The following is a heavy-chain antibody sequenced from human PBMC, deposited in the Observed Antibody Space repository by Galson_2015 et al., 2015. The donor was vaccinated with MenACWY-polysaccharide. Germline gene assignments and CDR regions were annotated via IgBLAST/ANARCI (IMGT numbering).Heavy chain of an antibody. V-gene: IGHV1-18*04. J-gene: IGHJ4*02. D-gene: IGHD6-13*01. CDR1: GCTFTTYA. CDR2: ISAHNGNT. CDR3: TRGGNYRSSWDYFDY. Sequence: SVKVSCKASGCTFTTYAINWVRQAPGQGLEWMGWISAHNGNTNYAQKLQGRVSMTTDTSTSTAYMELRSLRSDDTAVYYCTRGGNYRSSWDYFDYWGQGTLVTVSS.